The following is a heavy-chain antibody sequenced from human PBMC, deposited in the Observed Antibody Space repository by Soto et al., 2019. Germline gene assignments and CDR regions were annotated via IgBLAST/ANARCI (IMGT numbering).Heavy chain of an antibody. CDR1: GFTVSSYS. J-gene: IGHJ6*02. Sequence: GVLRTSCAASGFTVSSYSMNWVRQAPGKGLEWVSSISSSSSYIYYADSVKGRFTISRDNAKNSLYLQMNSLRAEDTAVYYCARDRVNPTYYYYYGMDVWGQGTTVTVSS. CDR3: ARDRVNPTYYYYYGMDV. CDR2: ISSSSSYI. V-gene: IGHV3-21*01.